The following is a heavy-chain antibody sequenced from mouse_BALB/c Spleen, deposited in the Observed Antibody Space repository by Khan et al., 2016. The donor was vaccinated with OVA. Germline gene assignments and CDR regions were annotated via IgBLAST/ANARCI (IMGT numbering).Heavy chain of an antibody. CDR1: GYSFTDYI. J-gene: IGHJ3*01. D-gene: IGHD1-1*01. CDR2: IYPGSGSI. CDR3: GSRDYSSSYPGFAY. Sequence: QVQLQQSGPELVMPGASVKMSCKASGYSFTDYIITWVKQRTGQGLQWIGEIYPGSGSIYSNEQFKGKATLTADKSSNTAYMQLSSLTSEDSAVEFCGSRDYSSSYPGFAYWGQGTLVTVSA. V-gene: IGHV1-77*01.